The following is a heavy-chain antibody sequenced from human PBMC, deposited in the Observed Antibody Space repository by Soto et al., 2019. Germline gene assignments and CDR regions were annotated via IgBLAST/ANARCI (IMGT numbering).Heavy chain of an antibody. CDR2: ISGSTGTT. J-gene: IGHJ4*02. CDR3: AKVIVLGASTLEY. Sequence: GGSLRLSCEASGFMFNHYAMAWVRQTPGKGLEWVSVISGSTGTTYYADSVKGRFTISRDNSKNTVYLQMNSLRVEDSPLYSCAKVIVLGASTLEYWGPGTRVTVPS. D-gene: IGHD6-6*01. V-gene: IGHV3-23*01. CDR1: GFMFNHYA.